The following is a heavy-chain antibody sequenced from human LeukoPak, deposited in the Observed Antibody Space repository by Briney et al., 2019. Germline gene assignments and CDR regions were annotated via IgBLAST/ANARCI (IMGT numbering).Heavy chain of an antibody. CDR2: INPNSGGT. CDR1: GYTFTGYH. J-gene: IGHJ4*02. V-gene: IGHV1-2*06. CDR3: ARAGPDTAMVTGLDY. Sequence: ASVKVSCKASGYTFTGYHIHWVQQAPGQGLEWMGRINPNSGGTNYAQKFQGRVTMTRDTSISTAYMELSRLRSDDTAVYYCARAGPDTAMVTGLDYWGQGTLVTVSS. D-gene: IGHD5-18*01.